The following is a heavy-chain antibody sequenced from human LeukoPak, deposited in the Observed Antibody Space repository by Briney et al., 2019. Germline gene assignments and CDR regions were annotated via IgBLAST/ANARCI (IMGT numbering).Heavy chain of an antibody. Sequence: GGSLRLSCAASGFTFSSYAMSWVRQAPGKGPEWVSAIRGGGTSEFYADSVKGRFRISRDNSKDTLFLQMNSLRAEDTAVYYCARDPNGDYIGAFDMWGPGTMVNVSS. CDR3: ARDPNGDYIGAFDM. CDR2: IRGGGTSE. V-gene: IGHV3-23*01. D-gene: IGHD4-17*01. J-gene: IGHJ3*02. CDR1: GFTFSSYA.